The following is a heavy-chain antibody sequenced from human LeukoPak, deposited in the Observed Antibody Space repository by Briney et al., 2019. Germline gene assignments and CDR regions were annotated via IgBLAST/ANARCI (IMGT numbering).Heavy chain of an antibody. J-gene: IGHJ4*02. V-gene: IGHV3-21*01. Sequence: GGSLRLSCAASGFAFSSYEMNWVRQAPGKGLEWVSSISSSSSYIYYADSVKGRFTISRDNAKNSLYLQMNSLRAEDTAVYYCARRITMVRGVIIFDYWGQGTLVTVSS. CDR2: ISSSSSYI. CDR1: GFAFSSYE. CDR3: ARRITMVRGVIIFDY. D-gene: IGHD3-10*01.